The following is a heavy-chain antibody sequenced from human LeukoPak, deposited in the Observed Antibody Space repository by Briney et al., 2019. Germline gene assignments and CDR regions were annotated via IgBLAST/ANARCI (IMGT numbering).Heavy chain of an antibody. V-gene: IGHV3-33*01. Sequence: PGGSLRLSCGASGFTFSSYGMHWVRQAPGKGLEWVAVIWYDGSNKYYADSVKGRFTISRDNSKNTLYLQMNSLRAEDTAVYYCARSYYYGSGSYYQGYWGQGTLVTVSS. CDR3: ARSYYYGSGSYYQGY. CDR2: IWYDGSNK. J-gene: IGHJ4*02. CDR1: GFTFSSYG. D-gene: IGHD3-10*01.